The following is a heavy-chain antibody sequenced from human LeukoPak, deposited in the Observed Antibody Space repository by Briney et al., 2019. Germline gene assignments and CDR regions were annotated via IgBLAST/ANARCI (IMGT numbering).Heavy chain of an antibody. CDR2: ISGTGNSA. D-gene: IGHD4-17*01. Sequence: PGGPLRLSCAASGFTFSNYDMNWVRQAPGKGLEWVSIISGTGNSAYYADSVQGRFTISRDNSKNTLFVQMNSLRAEDTALYYCARGGRYGDYLLDYWGQGILVTVSS. CDR1: GFTFSNYD. CDR3: ARGGRYGDYLLDY. J-gene: IGHJ4*02. V-gene: IGHV3-23*01.